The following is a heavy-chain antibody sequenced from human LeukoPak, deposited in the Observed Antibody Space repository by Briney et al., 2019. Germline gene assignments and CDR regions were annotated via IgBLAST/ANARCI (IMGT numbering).Heavy chain of an antibody. CDR1: GGSISSYY. J-gene: IGHJ6*04. CDR3: ARDRITMVRGVPQDYYYGMDV. Sequence: SETLSLTCTVSGGSISSYYWSWIRQPPGKGLEWIGYIYYSGSTNYNPSLKSRVIISVDTSKNQFSLKLSSVTAADTAVYYCARDRITMVRGVPQDYYYGMDVWGKGTTVTVSS. V-gene: IGHV4-59*01. D-gene: IGHD3-10*01. CDR2: IYYSGST.